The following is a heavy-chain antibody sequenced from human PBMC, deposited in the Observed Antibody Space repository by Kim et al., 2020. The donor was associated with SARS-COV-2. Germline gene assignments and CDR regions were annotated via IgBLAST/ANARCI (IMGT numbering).Heavy chain of an antibody. CDR2: STI. Sequence: STIYYADSGKGRFPISRDNAKNSVYLQMNSLRDEDTAVYYCARSGNFRVDYWGQGTLVTVSS. J-gene: IGHJ4*02. V-gene: IGHV3-48*02. CDR3: ARSGNFRVDY.